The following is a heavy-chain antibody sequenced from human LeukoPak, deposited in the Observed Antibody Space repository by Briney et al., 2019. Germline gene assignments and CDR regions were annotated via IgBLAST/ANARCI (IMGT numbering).Heavy chain of an antibody. CDR2: ISWNSGSI. J-gene: IGHJ6*04. D-gene: IGHD3-10*02. CDR3: AELGITMIGGV. CDR1: GFTFDDYA. V-gene: IGHV3-9*01. Sequence: GRSLRLSCAASGFTFDDYAMHWVRQAPGKGLEWVSGISWNSGSIGYADSVKGRFTISRDNAKNSLYLQMNSLRAEDTAVYYCAELGITMIGGVWGKGTTVTISS.